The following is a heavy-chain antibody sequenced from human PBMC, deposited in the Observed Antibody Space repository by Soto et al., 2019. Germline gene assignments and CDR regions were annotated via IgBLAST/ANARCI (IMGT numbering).Heavy chain of an antibody. CDR1: GDSVSSNSAA. J-gene: IGHJ5*02. V-gene: IGHV6-1*01. CDR3: ARASTGWQWLEYNWFDP. Sequence: KQSQTLSLTCAISGDSVSSNSAAWNWIRQSPSRGLEWLGRTYYRSKWYNDYAVSVKSRITINPDTSKNQFSLQLNSVTPEDTAVYYCARASTGWQWLEYNWFDPWGQGTLVTVSS. CDR2: TYYRSKWYN. D-gene: IGHD6-19*01.